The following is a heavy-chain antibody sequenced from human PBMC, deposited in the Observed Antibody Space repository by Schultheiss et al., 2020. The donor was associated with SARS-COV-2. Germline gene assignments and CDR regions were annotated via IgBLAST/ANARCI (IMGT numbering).Heavy chain of an antibody. CDR2: IYTSGST. D-gene: IGHD2-15*01. V-gene: IGHV4-4*08. CDR3: AGGGQDIVVVVAATGGWFDP. Sequence: SETLSLTCAVYGGSFSGYYWSWIRQPPGKGLEWIGRIYTSGSTNYNPSLKSRVTISVDTSKNQFSLKLSSVTAADTAVYYCAGGGQDIVVVVAATGGWFDPWGQGTLVTVSS. CDR1: GGSFSGYY. J-gene: IGHJ5*02.